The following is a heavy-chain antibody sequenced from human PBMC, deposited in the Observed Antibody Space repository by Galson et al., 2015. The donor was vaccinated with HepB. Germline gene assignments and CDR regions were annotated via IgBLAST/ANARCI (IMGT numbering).Heavy chain of an antibody. CDR2: ISYDGSIK. CDR3: ARVLSSPITVSGPPDY. CDR1: GFTFSSYA. J-gene: IGHJ4*02. D-gene: IGHD6-19*01. Sequence: SLRLSCAASGFTFSSYAMHWVRQAPGKGLEWVAIISYDGSIKYYADSVKGRFTISRDNSKNTLYLQMNSLRAEDTAVFYCARVLSSPITVSGPPDYWGQGTLVTVSS. V-gene: IGHV3-30-3*01.